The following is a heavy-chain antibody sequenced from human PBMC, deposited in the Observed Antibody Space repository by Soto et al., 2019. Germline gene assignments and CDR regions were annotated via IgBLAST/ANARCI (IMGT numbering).Heavy chain of an antibody. D-gene: IGHD2-8*02. CDR1: GFSFGDYV. CDR3: AKSTGGTANGLDV. J-gene: IGHJ6*02. Sequence: EVQLVESGGDLVQPGRSLRLSCAASGFSFGDYVMHWVRQAPGKGLEWVSGISWKSGSIGYADSVKGRFTISRDNAKNSLYLQMNSLRAEDTALYYCAKSTGGTANGLDVWGQGTTVTVSS. CDR2: ISWKSGSI. V-gene: IGHV3-9*01.